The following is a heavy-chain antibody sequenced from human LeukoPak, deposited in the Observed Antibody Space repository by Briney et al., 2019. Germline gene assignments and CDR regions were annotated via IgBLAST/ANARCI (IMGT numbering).Heavy chain of an antibody. CDR1: GFTFSSYS. V-gene: IGHV3-21*04. J-gene: IGHJ4*02. CDR3: AKGGGSSSYSFDY. Sequence: GGSLRLSCAASGFTFSSYSMNWVRQAPGKGLEWVSSISSSSSYIYYADSVKGRFTISRDNAKNSLCLQMNSLRAEDMALYYCAKGGGSSSYSFDYWGQGTLVTVSS. CDR2: ISSSSSYI. D-gene: IGHD6-6*01.